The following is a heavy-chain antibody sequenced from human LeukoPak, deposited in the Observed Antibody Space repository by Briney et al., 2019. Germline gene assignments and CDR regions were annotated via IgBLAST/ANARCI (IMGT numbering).Heavy chain of an antibody. D-gene: IGHD1-26*01. CDR1: GFTFSSYS. CDR2: ISSSSSYI. CDR3: ARDGQWELPDFDY. V-gene: IGHV3-21*01. Sequence: PGESLRLSCAASGFTFSSYSMNWVRQAPGKGLEWVSSISSSSSYIYYADSVKGRFTISRDNAKNSLYLQMNSLRAEDTAVYYCARDGQWELPDFDYWGQGTLVTVSS. J-gene: IGHJ4*02.